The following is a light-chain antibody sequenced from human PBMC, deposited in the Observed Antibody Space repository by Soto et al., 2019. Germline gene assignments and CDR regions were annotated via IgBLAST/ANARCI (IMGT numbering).Light chain of an antibody. CDR1: SSDVGAYNY. J-gene: IGLJ1*01. V-gene: IGLV2-14*01. CDR3: SSFTRTNTRYV. CDR2: NVS. Sequence: QSVLTQPASVSGSPGQSITISCTGTSSDVGAYNYVSWYQQHPGKAPKLIIYNVSNRPSGVSNRFSGSKSGNMASLSISGLQTEDEADYFCSSFTRTNTRYVLGTGTKVTVL.